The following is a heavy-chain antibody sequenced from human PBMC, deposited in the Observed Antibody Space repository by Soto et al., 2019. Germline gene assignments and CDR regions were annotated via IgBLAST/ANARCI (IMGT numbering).Heavy chain of an antibody. J-gene: IGHJ6*03. CDR1: GGSISSYY. Sequence: SETLSLTCTVSGGSISSYYWSWIRQPPGKGLEWIGYIYYSGSTNYNPSLKSRVTISVDTSKNQFSLKLSSVTAADTAVYYCARHARYYYMAVWGKGTTVTVSS. CDR2: IYYSGST. CDR3: ARHARYYYMAV. V-gene: IGHV4-59*08.